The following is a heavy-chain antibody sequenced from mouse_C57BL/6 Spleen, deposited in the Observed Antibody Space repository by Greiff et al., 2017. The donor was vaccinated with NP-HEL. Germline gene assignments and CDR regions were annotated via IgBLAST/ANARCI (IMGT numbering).Heavy chain of an antibody. CDR2: IWSGGST. D-gene: IGHD2-4*01. J-gene: IGHJ3*01. CDR3: AYDYDLAY. CDR1: GFSLTSYG. V-gene: IGHV2-2*01. Sequence: VKVVESGPGLVQPSQSLSITCTVSGFSLTSYGVHWVRQSPGKGLEWLGVIWSGGSTDYNAAFISRLSISKDNSKSQVFFKMNSLQADDTAIYYCAYDYDLAYWGQGTLVTVSA.